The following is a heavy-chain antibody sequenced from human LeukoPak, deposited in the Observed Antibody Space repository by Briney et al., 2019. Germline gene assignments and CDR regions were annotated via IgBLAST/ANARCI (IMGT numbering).Heavy chain of an antibody. CDR2: INPNSGAT. Sequence: ASVKVSRKASGGTFSSYAISWVRQAPGQGLEWMGWINPNSGATNYVQKFQGRVTMTRDTSISTAYMALSRLRSDDTAVYYCARDGHRRYYYDSSGREDAFDIWGQGTMVTVSS. CDR3: ARDGHRRYYYDSSGREDAFDI. J-gene: IGHJ3*02. V-gene: IGHV1-2*02. D-gene: IGHD3-22*01. CDR1: GGTFSSYA.